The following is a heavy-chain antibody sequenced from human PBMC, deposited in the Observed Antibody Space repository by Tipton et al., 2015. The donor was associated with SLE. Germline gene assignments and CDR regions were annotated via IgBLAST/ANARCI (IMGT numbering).Heavy chain of an antibody. Sequence: SLRLSCAATGFTFSSYWMSWVRQAPGKGLVWVSRINSDGSSTSYADSVKGRFTISRDNAKNTLYLQMNSLRAEDTAVYYCASVLEYSSSFNLYYYYGMDVWGQGTTVTVSS. CDR2: INSDGSST. J-gene: IGHJ6*02. CDR1: GFTFSSYW. CDR3: ASVLEYSSSFNLYYYYGMDV. V-gene: IGHV3-74*01. D-gene: IGHD6-6*01.